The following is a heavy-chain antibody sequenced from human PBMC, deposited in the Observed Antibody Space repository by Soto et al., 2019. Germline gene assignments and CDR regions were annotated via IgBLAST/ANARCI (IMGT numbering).Heavy chain of an antibody. CDR2: IYGIGGT. Sequence: VQLQESGPGLVKPSETLSLTCTVSGGSISHYYWSWIRQPAGKGLEWIGRIYGIGGTNYNPSLKSRVNMSVDTSKNQFSLRLTSVSAADTAVYYCARDVRYAYDFWGQGTLVTVSS. CDR1: GGSISHYY. CDR3: ARDVRYAYDF. V-gene: IGHV4-4*07. D-gene: IGHD3-3*01. J-gene: IGHJ4*02.